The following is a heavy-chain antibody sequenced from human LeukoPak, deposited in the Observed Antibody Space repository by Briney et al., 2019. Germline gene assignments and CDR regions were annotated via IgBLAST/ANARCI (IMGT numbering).Heavy chain of an antibody. CDR3: ARFVKIAVAGPLLPDQYNWFDP. V-gene: IGHV1-8*02. CDR1: GYTFTSYD. CDR2: MNPNSGNT. J-gene: IGHJ5*02. D-gene: IGHD6-19*01. Sequence: GASVKVSCKASGYTFTSYDINWVRQATGQGLEWVGWMNPNSGNTGYAQKFQGRVTMTRNTSISTAYMELSSLRSEDTAVYYCARFVKIAVAGPLLPDQYNWFDPWGQGTLVAVSS.